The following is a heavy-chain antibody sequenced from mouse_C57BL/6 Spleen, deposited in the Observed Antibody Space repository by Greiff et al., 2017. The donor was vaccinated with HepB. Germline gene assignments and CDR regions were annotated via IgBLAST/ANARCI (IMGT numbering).Heavy chain of an antibody. V-gene: IGHV5-17*01. Sequence: DVKLVESGGGLVKPGGSLKLSCAASGFTFSDYGMHWVRQAPEKGLEWVAYISSGSSTIYYADTVKGRFTISRDNAKNNLFLQMTSLRSEDTAMYYCAREGYPRYFDYWGQGTTLTVSS. CDR1: GFTFSDYG. CDR2: ISSGSSTI. CDR3: AREGYPRYFDY. J-gene: IGHJ2*01.